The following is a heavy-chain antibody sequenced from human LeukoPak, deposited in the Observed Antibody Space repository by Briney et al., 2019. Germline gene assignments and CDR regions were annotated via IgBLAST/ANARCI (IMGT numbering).Heavy chain of an antibody. CDR3: ARGVYYDFWSGYWEKSVAFDI. J-gene: IGHJ3*02. CDR1: RYTFTSYA. CDR2: INAGNGNT. Sequence: ASVKVSCKASRYTFTSYAMHWVRQAPGQRLEWMGWINAGNGNTKYSQKFQGRVTITRDTSASTAYMELSSLRSEDTAVYYCARGVYYDFWSGYWEKSVAFDIWGQGTMVTVSS. V-gene: IGHV1-3*01. D-gene: IGHD3-3*01.